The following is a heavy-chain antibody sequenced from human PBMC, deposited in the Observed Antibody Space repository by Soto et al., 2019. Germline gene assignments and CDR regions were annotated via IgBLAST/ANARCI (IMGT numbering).Heavy chain of an antibody. J-gene: IGHJ4*02. V-gene: IGHV1-3*01. CDR2: INAGNGNT. Sequence: QVQLVQSGAEVKKPGASVKVSCKASGYTFTSYAMHWVRQAPGQRLEWMGWINAGNGNTKYSQKFQGRVTITRDTSASTAYMELSSLRSEDTAVYYCARGPLGHSYGLIPFDYWGQGTLVTVSS. CDR3: ARGPLGHSYGLIPFDY. D-gene: IGHD5-18*01. CDR1: GYTFTSYA.